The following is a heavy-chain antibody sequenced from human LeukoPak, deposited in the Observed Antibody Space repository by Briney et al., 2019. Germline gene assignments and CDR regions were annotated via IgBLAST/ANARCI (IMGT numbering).Heavy chain of an antibody. CDR3: AREVVVPAATTYYYYGMDV. V-gene: IGHV4-4*08. CDR1: GGSISSYY. J-gene: IGHJ6*02. Sequence: SETLSLTCTVSGGSISSYYWSWIRQPPGKGLEWIGYIYYSGSTYYNPSLKSRVTISVDTSKNQFSLKLSSVTAADTAVYYCAREVVVPAATTYYYYGMDVWGQGTTVTVSS. CDR2: IYYSGST. D-gene: IGHD2-2*01.